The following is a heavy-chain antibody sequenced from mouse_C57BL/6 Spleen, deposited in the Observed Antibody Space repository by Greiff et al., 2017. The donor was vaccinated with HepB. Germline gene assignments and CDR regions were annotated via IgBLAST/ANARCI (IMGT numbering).Heavy chain of an antibody. D-gene: IGHD2-2*01. CDR3: ARGMVTTEGFDY. Sequence: QVQLQQSGPELVKPGASVKISCKASGYTFTDYYINWVKQRPGQGLEWIGWIFPGSGSTYYNEKFKGKATLTVDKSSSTAYMLLRSLTSEDSAVYFCARGMVTTEGFDYWGQGTTLTVSS. J-gene: IGHJ2*01. CDR1: GYTFTDYY. CDR2: IFPGSGST. V-gene: IGHV1-75*01.